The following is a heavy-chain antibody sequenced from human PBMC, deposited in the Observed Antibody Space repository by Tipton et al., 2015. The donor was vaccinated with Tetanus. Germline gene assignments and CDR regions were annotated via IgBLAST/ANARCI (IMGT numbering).Heavy chain of an antibody. CDR2: IYDSGGI. D-gene: IGHD1-1*01. J-gene: IGHJ6*02. Sequence: TLSLTCIVSGGSISSGGYYWSWIRQHPGEGLEWIGYIYDSGGIYYNPSLKSRVSISIDTSKNQFSLKLSSVTAADTAVYYCARERYIHYGMDVWGQGTTVTVSS. CDR1: GGSISSGGYY. V-gene: IGHV4-31*03. CDR3: ARERYIHYGMDV.